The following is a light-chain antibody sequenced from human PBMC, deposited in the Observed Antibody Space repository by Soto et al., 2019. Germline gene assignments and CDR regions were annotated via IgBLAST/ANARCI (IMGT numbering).Light chain of an antibody. V-gene: IGKV3-20*01. Sequence: EIVLTQSPGTLSLSPGERATLSCRASQRVTSSYLAWYQQKPGQAPRLLLYGASSRAPGLPDRFSGSGSGTDFALTISRLEPEDFAVYYCQQYGTSPYTFGHGTRVDFK. CDR1: QRVTSSY. CDR3: QQYGTSPYT. J-gene: IGKJ3*01. CDR2: GAS.